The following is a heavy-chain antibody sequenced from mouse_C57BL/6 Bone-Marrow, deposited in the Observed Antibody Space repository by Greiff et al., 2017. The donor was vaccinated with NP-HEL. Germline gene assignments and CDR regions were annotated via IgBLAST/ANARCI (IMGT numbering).Heavy chain of an antibody. D-gene: IGHD1-1*01. J-gene: IGHJ1*03. CDR2: IYPGGGYT. Sequence: QVHVKQSGAELVRPGTSVKMSCKASGYTFTNYWMGWAKQRPGHGLEWIGDIYPGGGYTNYNEKFKGKATLTADKSSSTTYMQFSSLTSEDSAIYYCARLYYGSSFHWYFDVWGTGTTVTVSS. CDR1: GYTFTNYW. CDR3: ARLYYGSSFHWYFDV. V-gene: IGHV1-63*01.